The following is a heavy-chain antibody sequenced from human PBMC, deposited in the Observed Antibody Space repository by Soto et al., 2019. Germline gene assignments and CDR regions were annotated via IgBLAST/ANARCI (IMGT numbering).Heavy chain of an antibody. J-gene: IGHJ5*02. D-gene: IGHD3-10*01. CDR2: IYPGDSRN. V-gene: IGHV5-51*01. CDR3: ATRRFSSTEFSP. CDR1: AYIFITYW. Sequence: PCESLKISCQGSAYIFITYWIGWVRQMSGQGLEWVGVIYPGDSRNRYRTPFQGQVTISADKSISTAYLQWSTLKASDTAMYYCATRRFSSTEFSPWGQGTLVTVSS.